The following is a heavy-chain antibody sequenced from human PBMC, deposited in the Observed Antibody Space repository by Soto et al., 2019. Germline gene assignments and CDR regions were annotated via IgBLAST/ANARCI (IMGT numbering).Heavy chain of an antibody. CDR3: VRMNAESYSSYYAMDV. V-gene: IGHV2-26*01. J-gene: IGHJ6*02. Sequence: SGPTLVNPTETLTLTCNVSGFSLTTGRMGVSWIRQPPGKALEWLAHIFSDAERSYSRSLQGRLTVSKVGSGSHVVLTMTNMDPVDTGTYFCVRMNAESYSSYYAMDVWGQGTTVTVSS. CDR2: IFSDAER. D-gene: IGHD3-10*01. CDR1: GFSLTTGRMG.